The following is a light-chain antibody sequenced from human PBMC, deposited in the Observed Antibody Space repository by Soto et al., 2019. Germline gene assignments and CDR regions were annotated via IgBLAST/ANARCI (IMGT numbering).Light chain of an antibody. CDR2: KAS. Sequence: DIQMTQSPSTLSASVGDRVTITCRASQSISNLLAWYQQKPGKAPKLLIYKASSLESGVPSRFSGSGSGTEFTLTISSLQPDDFATYYCQQFNTYSYTFGQGTKVDIK. CDR1: QSISNL. J-gene: IGKJ2*01. CDR3: QQFNTYSYT. V-gene: IGKV1-5*03.